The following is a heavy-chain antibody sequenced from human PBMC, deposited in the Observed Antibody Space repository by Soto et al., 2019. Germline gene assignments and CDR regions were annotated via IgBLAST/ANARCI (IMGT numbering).Heavy chain of an antibody. J-gene: IGHJ6*02. CDR1: GGTFSSYA. D-gene: IGHD3-22*01. CDR3: ARGDSSGYYILYYYYGMDV. Sequence: SVKVSCKASGGTFSSYAISWVRQAPGQGLEWMGGVIPIFGTANYAQKFQGRVTITADKSTSTAYMELSSLRSEDTAVYYCARGDSSGYYILYYYYGMDVWGQGTTVTVSS. CDR2: VIPIFGTA. V-gene: IGHV1-69*06.